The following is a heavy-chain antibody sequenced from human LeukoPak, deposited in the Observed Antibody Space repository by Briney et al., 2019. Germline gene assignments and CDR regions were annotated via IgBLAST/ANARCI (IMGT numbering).Heavy chain of an antibody. D-gene: IGHD3-10*01. J-gene: IGHJ4*02. V-gene: IGHV4-34*01. Sequence: SETLSLTCAVYGGSFSGYYWSWIRQPPGKGLEWIGKINHSGSTNYNPSLKSRVTISVDTSKNQFSLKLSSVTAADTAVYYRARGSIRFGYWGQGTLVTVSS. CDR3: ARGSIRFGY. CDR2: INHSGST. CDR1: GGSFSGYY.